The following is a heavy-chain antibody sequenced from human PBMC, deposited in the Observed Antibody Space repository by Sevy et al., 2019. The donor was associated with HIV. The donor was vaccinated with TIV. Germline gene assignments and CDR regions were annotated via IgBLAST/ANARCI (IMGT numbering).Heavy chain of an antibody. Sequence: GGSLRLSCAGSGFSFHAYWMHWARQAPGKGLEWLANINQDGSTNYYANSVKGRFTISRDNAKNLVYLQMNSLRPEDTGLYYCARAIAAAAGFWGQGTLVTVSS. CDR3: ARAIAAAAGF. CDR2: INQDGSTN. D-gene: IGHD6-13*01. J-gene: IGHJ4*02. V-gene: IGHV3-7*01. CDR1: GFSFHAYW.